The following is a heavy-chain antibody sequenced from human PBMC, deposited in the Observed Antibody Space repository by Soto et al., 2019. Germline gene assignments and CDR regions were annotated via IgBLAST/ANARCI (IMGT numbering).Heavy chain of an antibody. J-gene: IGHJ4*02. CDR3: AKGHTAMADYYFDY. CDR1: GFTFSSYA. D-gene: IGHD5-18*01. CDR2: ISGSGGST. V-gene: IGHV3-23*01. Sequence: GGSLRLSCAASGFTFSSYAMNWVRQAPGKGLEWVSAISGSGGSTYYADSVKGRFTISRDNSKNTLYLRRNSLRVEDTAVYFCAKGHTAMADYYFDYWGQGTLVTVSS.